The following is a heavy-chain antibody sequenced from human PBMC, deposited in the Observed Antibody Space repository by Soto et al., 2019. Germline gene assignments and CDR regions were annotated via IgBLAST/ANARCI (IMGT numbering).Heavy chain of an antibody. CDR3: ARDKDRPELGGNYYYAVDV. Sequence: QVRPVQSGAEIKKPGSSMKVSCKASGGTFSNSAISWVRQAPGQGLEWVGGIIPVFRTPDYAQKFQGRVTITADESTSTAYMELSSLRSEDTAVYYCARDKDRPELGGNYYYAVDVWGQGTTVTVSS. CDR1: GGTFSNSA. CDR2: IIPVFRTP. V-gene: IGHV1-69*12. J-gene: IGHJ6*02. D-gene: IGHD3-3*02.